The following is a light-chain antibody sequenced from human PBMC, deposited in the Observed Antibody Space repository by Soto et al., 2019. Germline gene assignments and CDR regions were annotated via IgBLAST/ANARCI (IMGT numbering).Light chain of an antibody. Sequence: DIQMTQSPSSLSASVGDRVTITCRASQSISIYLNWYQQKPGKAPKLLIYAASSLQSGVPSRFGGSGSVTDFTLTISSLQREDLATYYCQQSLTTPLTFGGGTKVEIK. CDR2: AAS. J-gene: IGKJ4*02. CDR3: QQSLTTPLT. V-gene: IGKV1-39*01. CDR1: QSISIY.